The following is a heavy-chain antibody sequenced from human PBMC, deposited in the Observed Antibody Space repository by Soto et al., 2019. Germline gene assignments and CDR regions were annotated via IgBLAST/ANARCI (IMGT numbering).Heavy chain of an antibody. CDR2: IIPILGIA. V-gene: IGHV1-69*02. D-gene: IGHD2-2*01. J-gene: IGHJ3*02. CDR3: ARGGFLGGRYFSSTSYLDAFDI. Sequence: SVKVSSKASGGTFSSYTISWVRQAPGQGLEWMGRIIPILGIANYAQKFQGRVTITADKSTSTAYMGLSSLRSEDTAVYYCARGGFLGGRYFSSTSYLDAFDIWSQGTMVTV. CDR1: GGTFSSYT.